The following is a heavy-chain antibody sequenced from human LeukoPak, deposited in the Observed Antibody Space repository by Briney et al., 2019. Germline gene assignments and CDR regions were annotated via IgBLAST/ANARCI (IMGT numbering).Heavy chain of an antibody. CDR3: ARDSGATGEVDY. D-gene: IGHD7-27*01. Sequence: PSETLSLTCTVSGGSISSYYWSWIRQPPGKGLEWIGYIYYSGSTNYNPSLKSRVTISVDTSKNQFSLKLSSVTAADTAVYYCARDSGATGEVDYWGQGTLVTVSS. CDR2: IYYSGST. CDR1: GGSISSYY. J-gene: IGHJ4*02. V-gene: IGHV4-59*01.